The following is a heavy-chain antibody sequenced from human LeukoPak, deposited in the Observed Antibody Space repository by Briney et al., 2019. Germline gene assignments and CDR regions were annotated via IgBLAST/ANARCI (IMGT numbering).Heavy chain of an antibody. CDR2: IYPTDIT. Sequence: SETLSLTCTVSGGSISNSYWSWIRQPAGKELEWIGRIYPTDITTYNPSLKSRVTLSVDTSKNQFSLKVNSVTAADAAVYYCARGPGQLTSECFDSWGQGILVTVSS. CDR1: GGSISNSY. CDR3: ARGPGQLTSECFDS. V-gene: IGHV4-4*07. J-gene: IGHJ5*01. D-gene: IGHD6-13*01.